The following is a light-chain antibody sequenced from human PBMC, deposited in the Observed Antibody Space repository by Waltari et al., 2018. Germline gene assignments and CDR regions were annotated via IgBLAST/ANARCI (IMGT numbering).Light chain of an antibody. J-gene: IGLJ2*01. CDR1: NIGSKS. Sequence: SYVLTQPPSVSVAPGKTARITCGGNNIGSKSVHWYQQKQGQAPLLVVYDDRDRPSGIPERFSASNAGNTATMTISRVEDGDEADYYCQVWDTTSNHVVFGGGTKLTVL. V-gene: IGLV3-21*03. CDR2: DDR. CDR3: QVWDTTSNHVV.